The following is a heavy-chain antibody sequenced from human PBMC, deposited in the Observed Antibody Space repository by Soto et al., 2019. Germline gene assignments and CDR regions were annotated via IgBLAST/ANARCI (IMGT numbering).Heavy chain of an antibody. CDR3: ARGRQPLRGDSRLAI. J-gene: IGHJ3*02. CDR2: INHSGST. D-gene: IGHD6-13*01. CDR1: GGSFSGYY. V-gene: IGHV4-34*01. Sequence: SETLSLTCAVYGGSFSGYYWSWIRQPPGKGLEWIGEINHSGSTNYNPSLKSRVTISVDTSKNQFSLKLSSVTAADTAVYYSARGRQPLRGDSRLAIWGQGTMVTVSS.